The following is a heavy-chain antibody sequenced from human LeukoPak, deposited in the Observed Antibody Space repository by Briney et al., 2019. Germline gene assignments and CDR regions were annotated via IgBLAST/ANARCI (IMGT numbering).Heavy chain of an antibody. CDR1: GFTFSSYG. Sequence: GGSLRLSCAASGFTFSSYGMHWVRQAPGKGLEGVEVIWYDESNKYYADSVKGRFTISRDNSKNTLYLQMNSLRAEDTAVYYCAKDRGYSSSSGLDYWGQGTLVTVSS. CDR3: AKDRGYSSSSGLDY. J-gene: IGHJ4*02. D-gene: IGHD6-6*01. V-gene: IGHV3-33*06. CDR2: IWYDESNK.